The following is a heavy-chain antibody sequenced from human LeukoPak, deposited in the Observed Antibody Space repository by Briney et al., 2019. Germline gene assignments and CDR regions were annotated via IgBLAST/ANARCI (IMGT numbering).Heavy chain of an antibody. D-gene: IGHD6-13*01. V-gene: IGHV3-30-3*01. Sequence: GRSLRLSCAASGFTFSSYAMHWVRQAPGKGLEWVAVISYDGSNKYYADSVKGRFTISRDNSKNTLYLQMNSLRAEDTAVYYCAREHIAAAGIGDAFDIWGQGTMVTVSS. J-gene: IGHJ3*02. CDR3: AREHIAAAGIGDAFDI. CDR2: ISYDGSNK. CDR1: GFTFSSYA.